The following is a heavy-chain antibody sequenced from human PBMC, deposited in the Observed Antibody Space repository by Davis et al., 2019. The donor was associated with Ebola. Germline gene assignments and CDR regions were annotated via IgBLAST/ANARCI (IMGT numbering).Heavy chain of an antibody. CDR3: ARGSGIVVVPAAIRGYYGMDV. J-gene: IGHJ6*02. D-gene: IGHD2-2*02. V-gene: IGHV4-31*03. CDR1: GGSISSGGYY. Sequence: SETLSLTCTLSGGSISSGGYYWSWIRQHPGKGLECLGYIYYSGSTYYNPSLKSRVTISVDTSKNQFSLKLSSVTAADTAVYYCARGSGIVVVPAAIRGYYGMDVWGQGTTVTVSS. CDR2: IYYSGST.